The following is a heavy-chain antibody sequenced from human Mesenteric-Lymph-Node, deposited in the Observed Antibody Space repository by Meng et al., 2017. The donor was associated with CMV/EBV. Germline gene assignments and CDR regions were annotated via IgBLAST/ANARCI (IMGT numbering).Heavy chain of an antibody. CDR3: AREGGDGYNSYYGMDV. V-gene: IGHV1-69*05. CDR2: IIPIFGTA. D-gene: IGHD5-24*01. Sequence: SVKVSCKASGGTFSSYAISWVRQAPGQGLEWMGGIIPIFGTANYAQKFQGRVTITTDESTSTAYMELSSLRSEDTAVYYCAREGGDGYNSYYGMDVWGQGTTVTVSS. CDR1: GGTFSSYA. J-gene: IGHJ6*02.